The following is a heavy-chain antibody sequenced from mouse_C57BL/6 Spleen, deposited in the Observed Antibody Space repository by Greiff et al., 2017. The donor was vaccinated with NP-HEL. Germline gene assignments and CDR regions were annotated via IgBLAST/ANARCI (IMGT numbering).Heavy chain of an antibody. D-gene: IGHD2-5*01. CDR1: GYAFRSSW. CDR2: IYPGDGDT. Sequence: VQLQQPGPELVKPGASVKISCKASGYAFRSSWMNWVTQRPGKGLEWIGRIYPGDGDTNYNGKFKGKATLTADKSSSTAYMQLSSLTSEDSAVYFCARVEDYSNYPFAYWGQGTLVTVSA. V-gene: IGHV1-82*01. J-gene: IGHJ3*01. CDR3: ARVEDYSNYPFAY.